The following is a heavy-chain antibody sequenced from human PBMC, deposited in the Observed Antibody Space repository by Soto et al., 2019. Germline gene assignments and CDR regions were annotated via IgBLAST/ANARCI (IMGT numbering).Heavy chain of an antibody. D-gene: IGHD3-16*02. J-gene: IGHJ4*02. V-gene: IGHV4-34*01. CDR1: GGSFSGYY. CDR2: INHSGST. CDR3: ARCPRAYDYVWGSYRSFDD. Sequence: SETLSLTCAVYGGSFSGYYWSWIRQPPGKGLEWIGEINHSGSTNYNPSLKSRVTISVDTSKNQFSLKLSSVTAADTAVYYCARCPRAYDYVWGSYRSFDDWGQGTLVTVSS.